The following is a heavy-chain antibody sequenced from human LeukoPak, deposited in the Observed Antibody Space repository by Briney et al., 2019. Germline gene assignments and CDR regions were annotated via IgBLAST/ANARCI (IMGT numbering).Heavy chain of an antibody. Sequence: GGSLRLSCAASGFTFSNFAIHWVRQAPGKGLEFVSGIRSTGDSTYYANSAKGRFTISRDNSKNTLYLQMVSLRAEDMAVYYCATYRQVLLPFESWGQGTLVTVSS. J-gene: IGHJ4*02. CDR1: GFTFSNFA. D-gene: IGHD2-8*02. CDR2: IRSTGDST. CDR3: ATYRQVLLPFES. V-gene: IGHV3-64*01.